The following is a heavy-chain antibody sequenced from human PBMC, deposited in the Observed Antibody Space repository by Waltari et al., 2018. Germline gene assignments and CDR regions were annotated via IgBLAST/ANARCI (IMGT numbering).Heavy chain of an antibody. V-gene: IGHV1-69*08. CDR3: ATDEGGSSWPDAFDI. D-gene: IGHD6-13*01. Sequence: QVQLVQSGAEVKKPGSSVKVSCKASGGTFSSYAISWVRQAPGQGLEWMGRIIPIFGTANYAQKCQGRVTITADTSTDTAYMELSSLRSEDTAVYYCATDEGGSSWPDAFDIWGQGTMVTVSS. J-gene: IGHJ3*02. CDR1: GGTFSSYA. CDR2: IIPIFGTA.